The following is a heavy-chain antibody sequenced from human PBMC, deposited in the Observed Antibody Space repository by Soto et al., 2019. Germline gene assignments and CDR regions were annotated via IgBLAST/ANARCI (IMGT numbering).Heavy chain of an antibody. CDR3: APSAVVPAALRMXV. J-gene: IGHJ6*01. D-gene: IGHD2-2*01. CDR1: GYSFTSYW. V-gene: IGHV5-10-1*01. CDR2: IDPSDSYT. Sequence: GESLKIPCKRSGYSFTSYWISWVRQMPGKGLEWMGRIDPSDSYTNYSPSFQGHVTISADKSISTAYLQWSSLKASDPAMYYYAPSAVVPAALRMXVWGQGTRDXVS.